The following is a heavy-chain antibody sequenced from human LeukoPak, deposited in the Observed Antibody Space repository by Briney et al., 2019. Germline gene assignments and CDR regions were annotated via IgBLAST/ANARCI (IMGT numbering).Heavy chain of an antibody. J-gene: IGHJ4*02. Sequence: PGGSLRLSCAASGFTFSSYSMNWVRQAPGKGLEWVSAISGSGGSTYYADSVKGRFTISRDNSKDTLYLQMNSLRADDTAVYHCARDVESREGSLDYWGQGTLVTVSS. CDR2: ISGSGGST. CDR3: ARDVESREGSLDY. D-gene: IGHD5-24*01. CDR1: GFTFSSYS. V-gene: IGHV3-23*01.